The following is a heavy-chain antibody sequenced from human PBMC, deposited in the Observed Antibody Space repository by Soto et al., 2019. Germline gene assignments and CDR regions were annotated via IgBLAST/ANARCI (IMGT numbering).Heavy chain of an antibody. D-gene: IGHD1-26*01. CDR1: GGSISSGGYY. J-gene: IGHJ2*01. V-gene: IGHV4-31*03. Sequence: QVQLQESGPGLVKPSQTLSLTCTVSGGSISSGGYYWSWIRQHPGKGLEWIGYIHGSGSMYYKASLKSRVTISIDTSKNQFSLKLTSVTAADTAVYYCARGTDTWFFDLWGRGTLVTVSS. CDR3: ARGTDTWFFDL. CDR2: IHGSGSM.